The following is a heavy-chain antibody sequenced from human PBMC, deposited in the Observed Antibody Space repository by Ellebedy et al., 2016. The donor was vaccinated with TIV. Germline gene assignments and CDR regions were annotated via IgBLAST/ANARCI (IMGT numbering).Heavy chain of an antibody. J-gene: IGHJ3*02. CDR2: AYYSGSS. Sequence: SETLSLTCTVPGDSISTYYWSWIRQPPGKGLEWLGHAYYSGSSDYNPSLKSRVTISVDTSKNQFSLRLSSVTAADTALYYCASGLGVRKMNAFDIWGQGTMVTVSS. V-gene: IGHV4-59*12. CDR1: GDSISTYY. CDR3: ASGLGVRKMNAFDI. D-gene: IGHD2-8*02.